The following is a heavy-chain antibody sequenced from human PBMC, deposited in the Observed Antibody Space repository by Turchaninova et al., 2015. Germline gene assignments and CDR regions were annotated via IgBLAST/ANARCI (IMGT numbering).Heavy chain of an antibody. D-gene: IGHD2-21*02. CDR3: ARIVEVTTSHYHFDY. CDR2: VSGSGAST. J-gene: IGHJ4*02. Sequence: TVSGSGASTDYADSVKGRFTISRDNSKNTLYLQMNSLGAEDTAVYFCARIVEVTTSHYHFDYWGQGTLVTVSS. V-gene: IGHV3-23*01.